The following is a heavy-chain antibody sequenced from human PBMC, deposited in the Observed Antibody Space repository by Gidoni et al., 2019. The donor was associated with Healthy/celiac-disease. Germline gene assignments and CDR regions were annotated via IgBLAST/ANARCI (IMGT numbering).Heavy chain of an antibody. CDR2: ISYDGSNK. CDR1: GFTFSSYG. Sequence: QVQLVESGGGVVQPGRSLRLSCAASGFTFSSYGMHWVRQAPGKGLEWVAVISYDGSNKYYADSVKGRFTISRYNSKNTLYLQMNSLRAEDTAVYYCAKDELGYTAYWGQGTLVTVSS. V-gene: IGHV3-30*18. CDR3: AKDELGYTAY. J-gene: IGHJ4*02. D-gene: IGHD6-13*01.